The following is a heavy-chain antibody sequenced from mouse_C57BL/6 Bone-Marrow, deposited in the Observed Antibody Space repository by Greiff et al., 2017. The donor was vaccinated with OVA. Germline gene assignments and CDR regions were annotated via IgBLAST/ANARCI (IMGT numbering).Heavy chain of an antibody. Sequence: VKLVESGAELVRPGTSVKMSCKASGYTFTNYWIGWAKQRPGHGLEWIGDIYPGGGYTNYNEKFKGKATLTADKSSSTAYMQFSSLTSEDSAIYYCARADYYGSSYRYFDVWGTGTTVTVSS. CDR3: ARADYYGSSYRYFDV. D-gene: IGHD1-1*01. J-gene: IGHJ1*03. CDR2: IYPGGGYT. V-gene: IGHV1-63*01. CDR1: GYTFTNYW.